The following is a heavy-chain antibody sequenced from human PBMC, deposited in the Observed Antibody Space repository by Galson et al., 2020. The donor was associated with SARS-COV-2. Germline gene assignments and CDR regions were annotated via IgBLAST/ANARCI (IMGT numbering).Heavy chain of an antibody. CDR2: IYSGGST. V-gene: IGHV3-53*01. J-gene: IGHJ4*01. Sequence: GESLKISCAASAFTVSSNYMSWVRQAPGKGLEWVSVIYSGGSTYYADSVKGRFTISRDNSNNTLYLQMNSLRAEDTAVYYCARVQNHYYYDSSGYPTREIYFDYWGHGTLVTVSA. CDR3: ARVQNHYYYDSSGYPTREIYFDY. D-gene: IGHD3-22*01. CDR1: AFTVSSNY.